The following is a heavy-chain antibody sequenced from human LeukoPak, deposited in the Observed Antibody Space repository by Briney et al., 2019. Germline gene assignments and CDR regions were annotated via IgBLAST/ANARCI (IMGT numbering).Heavy chain of an antibody. CDR2: INPNSGGT. V-gene: IGHV1-2*02. CDR1: GYTFTGYY. D-gene: IGHD3-3*01. CDR3: TRPYYDFWGGYADNWFDP. Sequence: GASVKVSCKASGYTFTGYYMHWVRQAPGQGLEWMGWINPNSGGTNYAQKFQGRVTMTRDTSISTAYMELSRLRSDDTAVYYSTRPYYDFWGGYADNWFDPWGQGTLVTVSS. J-gene: IGHJ5*02.